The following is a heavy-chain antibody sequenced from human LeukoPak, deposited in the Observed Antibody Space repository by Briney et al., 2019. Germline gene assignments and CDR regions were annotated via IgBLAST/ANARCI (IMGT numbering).Heavy chain of an antibody. D-gene: IGHD2-2*01. CDR3: AKTSEVVPGSHYYYYMDV. CDR2: ISGSGDNT. CDR1: GFTFSSYA. Sequence: GGSLRLSCAASGFTFSSYAMNWVSQAPGKGLEWVSDISGSGDNTNYGDSVKGRFTISRDNSKNTLHLQMNSLRAEDTAVYYCAKTSEVVPGSHYYYYMDVWGTGITVTVSS. V-gene: IGHV3-23*01. J-gene: IGHJ6*03.